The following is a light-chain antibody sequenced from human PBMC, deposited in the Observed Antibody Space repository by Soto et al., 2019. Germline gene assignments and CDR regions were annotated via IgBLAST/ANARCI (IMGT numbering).Light chain of an antibody. CDR1: SSDVGGYNY. Sequence: QSALTQPASVSGSPGQSITISCAGTSSDVGGYNYVSWYQQHPGKAPKLIIFEVSNRPSGVSNRCSASKSVNTASLTISGLQTEDEADYFCSSYTSSNTYVFGTGTKVTV. J-gene: IGLJ1*01. CDR2: EVS. CDR3: SSYTSSNTYV. V-gene: IGLV2-14*01.